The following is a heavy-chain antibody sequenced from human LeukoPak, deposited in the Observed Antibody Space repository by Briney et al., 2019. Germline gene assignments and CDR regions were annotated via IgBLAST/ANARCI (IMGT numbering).Heavy chain of an antibody. CDR1: GYSITSGYY. J-gene: IGHJ6*04. CDR3: ARGIRMDV. V-gene: IGHV4-38-2*01. Sequence: PSESLSLTCAVSGYSITSGYYWGWIRQPPGKGLEWIGSIYHSGSTYYNPSLKSRVTISVDTSKNQFSLKLSSVTAADTAVYYCARGIRMDVWGKGTMVTVSS. CDR2: IYHSGST.